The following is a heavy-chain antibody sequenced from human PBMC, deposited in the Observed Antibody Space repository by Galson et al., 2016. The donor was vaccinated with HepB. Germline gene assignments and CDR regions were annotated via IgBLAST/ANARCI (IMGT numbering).Heavy chain of an antibody. V-gene: IGHV4-4*02. Sequence: SETLSLTCAVSGGSISSTHWWSWVRQPPGKGLEWIGEINHSGSTNYNPSLKSRVTISVDKSKNQFSLKLSSVTAADTAASYCAGAGCSGGSGYYNWFDPWGQRTLVNVSA. CDR3: AGAGCSGGSGYYNWFDP. CDR1: GGSISSTHW. D-gene: IGHD2-15*01. J-gene: IGHJ5*02. CDR2: INHSGST.